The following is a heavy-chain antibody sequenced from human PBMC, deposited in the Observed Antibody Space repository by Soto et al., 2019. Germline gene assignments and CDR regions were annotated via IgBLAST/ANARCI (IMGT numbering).Heavy chain of an antibody. V-gene: IGHV4-4*02. CDR2: ISSSGST. CDR1: SDSISSSYW. CDR3: ARTRGLLTYYYYMDV. J-gene: IGHJ6*03. Sequence: SETLSLTCAVSSDSISSSYWWSWVRQSPGKGLEWIGEISSSGSTNYNPSLKSRVTISVDRSKSQFSLKLSSVTAADTAVYYCARTRGLLTYYYYMDVWGKGTTDTVSS. D-gene: IGHD4-17*01.